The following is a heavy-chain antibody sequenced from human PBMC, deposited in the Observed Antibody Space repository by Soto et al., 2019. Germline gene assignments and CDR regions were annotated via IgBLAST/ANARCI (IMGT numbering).Heavy chain of an antibody. CDR3: ARGLYGSEHYFSWGPKKKVLAYDMDV. CDR1: GGTFSSYT. Sequence: QVQLVQSGAEVKKPGSSVKVSCKASGGTFSSYTINWVRQARGHGLEWMGRIIPLLDVTKYGQNFQGRVTITADKSTSTAYMELHSLRSEDTAVYWCARGLYGSEHYFSWGPKKKVLAYDMDVWGQGTTVTVSS. J-gene: IGHJ6*02. V-gene: IGHV1-69*02. D-gene: IGHD3-10*01. CDR2: IIPLLDVT.